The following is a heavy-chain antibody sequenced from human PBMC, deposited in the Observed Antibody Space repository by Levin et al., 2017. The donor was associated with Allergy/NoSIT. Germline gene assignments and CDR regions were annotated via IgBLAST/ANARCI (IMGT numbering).Heavy chain of an antibody. V-gene: IGHV3-23*01. J-gene: IGHJ6*03. CDR1: GFTFSSYA. CDR2: ISGSGGST. D-gene: IGHD6-25*01. CDR3: AKGPMGSDLYYYYMDV. Sequence: PSETLSLTCAASGFTFSSYAMSWVRQAPGKGLEWVSAISGSGGSTYYADSVKGRFTISRDNSKNTLYLQMNSLRAEDTAVYYCAKGPMGSDLYYYYMDVWGKGTTVTVSS.